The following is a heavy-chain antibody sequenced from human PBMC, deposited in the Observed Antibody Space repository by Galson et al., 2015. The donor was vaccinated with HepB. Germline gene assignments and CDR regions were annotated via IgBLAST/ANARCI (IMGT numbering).Heavy chain of an antibody. V-gene: IGHV3-15*01. CDR3: TTGLYCCSTDCPGALDY. Sequence: SLRLSCAASGFTFSVAWMTWVRQAPGKGLDWVGRIKSKTDGGTTDYAAPVKGRFTISRDDSKTTLYLQMNSLSTEDTAVYYCTTGLYCCSTDCPGALDYWSQGTLVTISS. D-gene: IGHD2-2*01. CDR2: IKSKTDGGTT. J-gene: IGHJ4*02. CDR1: GFTFSVAW.